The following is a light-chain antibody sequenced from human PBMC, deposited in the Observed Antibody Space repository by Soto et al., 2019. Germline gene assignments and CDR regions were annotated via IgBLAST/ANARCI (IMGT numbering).Light chain of an antibody. J-gene: IGKJ2*01. V-gene: IGKV3-11*01. CDR2: DAS. Sequence: EIVLTQSPATLSLSPGERATLSCRASQSITTYLAWYQQKPGQAPRLLIYDASNRATGIPARFSGSGSGTDFTLTISSVEPEDLAVYYCQQRSIWYTFGQGTKLEIK. CDR3: QQRSIWYT. CDR1: QSITTY.